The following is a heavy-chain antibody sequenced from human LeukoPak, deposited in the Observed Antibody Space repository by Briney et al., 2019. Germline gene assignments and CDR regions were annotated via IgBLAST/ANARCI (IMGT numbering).Heavy chain of an antibody. Sequence: SETLSLTCAVYGGSFSGYYWSRIRQPPGKGLEWIGEINHSGSTNYNPSLKSRVTISVDTSKNQFSLKLSSVTAADTAVYYCASDCSSTSCYATSYWGQGTLVTVSS. CDR1: GGSFSGYY. V-gene: IGHV4-34*01. CDR2: INHSGST. CDR3: ASDCSSTSCYATSY. J-gene: IGHJ4*02. D-gene: IGHD2-2*01.